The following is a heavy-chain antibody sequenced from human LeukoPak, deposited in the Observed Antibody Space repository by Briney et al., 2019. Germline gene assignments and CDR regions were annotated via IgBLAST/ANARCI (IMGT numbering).Heavy chain of an antibody. CDR3: ARTRYYDSSGYLNWFDP. CDR1: GGSVSSGSYY. CDR2: IYHSGST. Sequence: KPSETLSLTCTVSGGSVSSGSYYWSWIRQPPGKGLEWIGYIYHSGSTYYNPSLKSRVTISVDRSKNQFSLKLSSVTAADTAVYYCARTRYYDSSGYLNWFDPWGQGTLVTVSS. V-gene: IGHV4-30-2*01. D-gene: IGHD3-22*01. J-gene: IGHJ5*02.